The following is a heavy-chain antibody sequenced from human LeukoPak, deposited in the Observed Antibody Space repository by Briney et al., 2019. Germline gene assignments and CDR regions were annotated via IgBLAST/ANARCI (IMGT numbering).Heavy chain of an antibody. V-gene: IGHV3-23*01. CDR1: GFTFSNYA. D-gene: IGHD6-19*01. CDR3: AKDGYSSGWVNWFDP. Sequence: PGGSLRLSCVASGFTFSNYAMSWVRQAPGKGLEWVSGIRGSGGGTYYADSVKGRFTISRDNSKNTLYLQMNSLRAEDTAMYYCAKDGYSSGWVNWFDPWGQGTLVTVSS. J-gene: IGHJ5*02. CDR2: IRGSGGGT.